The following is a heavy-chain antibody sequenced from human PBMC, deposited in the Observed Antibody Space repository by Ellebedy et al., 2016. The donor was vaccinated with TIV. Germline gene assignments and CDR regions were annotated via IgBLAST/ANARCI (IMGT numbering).Heavy chain of an antibody. CDR3: SRGSRGALAGTLDF. CDR1: GFDLRNFT. CDR2: ISPTSIYI. D-gene: IGHD1-7*01. J-gene: IGHJ4*02. Sequence: PGGSLRLSCAASGFDLRNFTIHWVRQAPGKGLEWVASISPTSIYIYYADSLEGRFTISRDNAANSVYLHLNSLTAEDTAVYSCSRGSRGALAGTLDFWGLGTPVAVSS. V-gene: IGHV3-21*06.